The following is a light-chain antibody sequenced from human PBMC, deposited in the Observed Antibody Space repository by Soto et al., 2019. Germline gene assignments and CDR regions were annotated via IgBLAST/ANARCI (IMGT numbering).Light chain of an antibody. Sequence: EIVLTRSPATLSLSPLEIATLSFRASQSVSSSYLAWYQQKPGQAPRLLIYGAASRASGIPDRFSGSGSGTDFSLTISRLEPEDFAVYFCQQYGSSPLTFGGGTKVDIK. V-gene: IGKV3-20*01. J-gene: IGKJ4*01. CDR3: QQYGSSPLT. CDR1: QSVSSSY. CDR2: GAA.